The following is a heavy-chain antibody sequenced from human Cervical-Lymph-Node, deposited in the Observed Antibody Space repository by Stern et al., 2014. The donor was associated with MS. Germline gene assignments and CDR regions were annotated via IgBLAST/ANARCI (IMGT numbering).Heavy chain of an antibody. Sequence: VQLVQSGAEVMKPGASLKVSCKASGYTFTSYYMHWVRQAPGQGLEWKGMINPRGGSRRCAQKFQGKVTMTRDTSTSTVYMELSSLRSEDTAVYYCAREGSSGWYIDWGQGTLVTVS. CDR2: INPRGGSR. J-gene: IGHJ4*02. D-gene: IGHD6-19*01. CDR1: GYTFTSYY. CDR3: AREGSSGWYID. V-gene: IGHV1-46*01.